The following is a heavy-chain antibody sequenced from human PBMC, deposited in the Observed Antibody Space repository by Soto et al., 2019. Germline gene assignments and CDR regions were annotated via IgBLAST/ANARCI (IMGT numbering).Heavy chain of an antibody. CDR3: ARASGSSGYYYVDYFDY. CDR1: GGSISSSSYY. V-gene: IGHV4-39*01. D-gene: IGHD3-22*01. Sequence: SETLSLTCTVSGGSISSSSYYWGWVRQPPGKGLEWIGSIYYSGSTYYNPSLKSRVTISVDTSKNQFSLKLSSVTAADTAVYYCARASGSSGYYYVDYFDYWGQGTLVTVSS. CDR2: IYYSGST. J-gene: IGHJ4*02.